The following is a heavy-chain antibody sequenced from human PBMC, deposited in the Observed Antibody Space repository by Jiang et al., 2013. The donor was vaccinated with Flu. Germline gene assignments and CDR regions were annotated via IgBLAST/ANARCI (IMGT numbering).Heavy chain of an antibody. V-gene: IGHV4-34*01. CDR2: INHSGST. CDR1: GGGSFNDYF. J-gene: IGHJ4*02. Sequence: LLKPSETLSLTCAVSGGGSFNDYFWSWIRQPPGKGLEWIGEINHSGSTNTNSSLKSRVAMSIDSYKKEFSLKVRSVTAADTAVYYCARGPYESGSYFNNGFDYWGQGSLVT. D-gene: IGHD3-10*01. CDR3: ARGPYESGSYFNNGFDY.